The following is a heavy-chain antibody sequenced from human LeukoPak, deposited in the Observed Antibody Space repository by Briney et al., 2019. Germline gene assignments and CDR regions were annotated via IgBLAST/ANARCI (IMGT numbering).Heavy chain of an antibody. D-gene: IGHD6-13*01. CDR3: ARSMAAADY. J-gene: IGHJ4*02. CDR2: ISPDGNEM. V-gene: IGHV3-30-3*01. CDR1: GFIFSRYI. Sequence: GGSLRLSCTVSGFIFSRYIMHWVRQAPAKGLEWVASISPDGNEMYHADSVRGRFTVSRDNSKNTLYLEMNSLRAEDTAVYYCARSMAAADYWGQGTLVTVSS.